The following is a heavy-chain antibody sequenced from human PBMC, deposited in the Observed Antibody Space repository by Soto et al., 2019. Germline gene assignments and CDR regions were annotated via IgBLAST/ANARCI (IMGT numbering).Heavy chain of an antibody. J-gene: IGHJ4*02. V-gene: IGHV3-7*03. CDR1: GFTFSDDS. CDR2: INPDGTKR. D-gene: IGHD6-19*01. Sequence: VQLVESGGGLVKPGGSLRLSCAASGFTFSDDSMSWIRQAPGKGLEWVASINPDGTKRFYVDSVQGRFTISRDDAKNSVFLQMISLRAEDTAVYYCVRWESSGWYLGIWGQGTLVTVSS. CDR3: VRWESSGWYLGI.